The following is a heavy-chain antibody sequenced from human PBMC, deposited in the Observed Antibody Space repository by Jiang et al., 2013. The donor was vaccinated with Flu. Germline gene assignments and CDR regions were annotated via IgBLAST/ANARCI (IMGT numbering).Heavy chain of an antibody. D-gene: IGHD3-10*01. V-gene: IGHV5-51*01. CDR1: GYSFTSYW. J-gene: IGHJ4*02. CDR2: IYPGDSDT. CDR3: ARYVREAYGSGSYFDY. Sequence: AEVKKPGESLKISCKGSGYSFTSYWIGWVRQMPGKGLEWMGIIYPGDSDTRYSPSFQGQVTISADKSISTAYLQWSSLKASDTAMYYCARYVREAYGSGSYFDYWGQGTLVTVSS.